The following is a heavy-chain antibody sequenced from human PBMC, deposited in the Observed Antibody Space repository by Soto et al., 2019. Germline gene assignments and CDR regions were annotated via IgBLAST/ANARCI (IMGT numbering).Heavy chain of an antibody. D-gene: IGHD2-2*01. CDR2: INHSGST. V-gene: IGHV4-34*01. J-gene: IGHJ5*02. Sequence: KPSETLSLTCAVYGGSFSGYYWSWIRQPPGKGLEWIGEINHSGSTNYNPSLKSRVTISVDTSKNQFSLKLSSVTAADTAVYYCARVKRLRGYCSSTSCYHYWFDPWGQGTLVTVSS. CDR1: GGSFSGYY. CDR3: ARVKRLRGYCSSTSCYHYWFDP.